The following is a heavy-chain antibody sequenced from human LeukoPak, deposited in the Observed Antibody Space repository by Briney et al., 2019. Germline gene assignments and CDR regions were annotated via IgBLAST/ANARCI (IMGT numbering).Heavy chain of an antibody. CDR3: ARAEDLSSWYIPSFFDY. D-gene: IGHD6-13*01. Sequence: GASVKVSCKASGYTFTTYYMHWVRQAPGPGLEWMGIISPSTGSTRYAQKFQGRVTMTRDMSTSTVYMELSSLRSEDTAVYYCARAEDLSSWYIPSFFDYWGQGTLVTVSS. J-gene: IGHJ4*02. V-gene: IGHV1-46*01. CDR1: GYTFTTYY. CDR2: ISPSTGST.